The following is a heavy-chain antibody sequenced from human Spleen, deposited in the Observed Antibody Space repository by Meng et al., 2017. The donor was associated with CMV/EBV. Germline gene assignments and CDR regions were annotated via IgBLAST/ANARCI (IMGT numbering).Heavy chain of an antibody. V-gene: IGHV1-2*02. CDR1: GYTFTGYY. CDR3: ARRPLSVGGTLVDY. J-gene: IGHJ4*02. Sequence: ASVKVSCKASGYTFTGYYMHWVRQAPGQGLEWMGWINPNSGGTNYAQKFQGRVTMTTDTSTSTAYMELRSLRTDDTAVYYCARRPLSVGGTLVDYWGQGTLVTVSS. D-gene: IGHD1-26*01. CDR2: INPNSGGT.